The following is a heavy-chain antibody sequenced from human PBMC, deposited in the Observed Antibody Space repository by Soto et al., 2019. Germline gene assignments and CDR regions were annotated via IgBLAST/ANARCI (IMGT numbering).Heavy chain of an antibody. CDR1: GFTVSSNY. CDR3: ARVRTPDAFDI. CDR2: IYSGGST. V-gene: IGHV3-66*01. D-gene: IGHD4-17*01. J-gene: IGHJ3*02. Sequence: EVQLVESGGGLVQPGGSLRLSCAASGFTVSSNYMSWFRQAPGKGLEWVSDIYSGGSTYYEDSVKGRFTISRDNSKNTLYLQMNSLRAEDTAVYYCARVRTPDAFDIWGQGTMVTVSS.